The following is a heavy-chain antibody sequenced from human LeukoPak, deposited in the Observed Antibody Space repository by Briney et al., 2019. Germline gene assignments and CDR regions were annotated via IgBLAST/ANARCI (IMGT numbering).Heavy chain of an antibody. CDR3: ARDQSAHGSGSYYDY. D-gene: IGHD3-10*01. Sequence: GGSLGLSCAASGFTFSSYSMNWVRQAPGKGLEWVSSISSSSSYIYYADSVKGRFTISRDNAKNSLYLQMNSLRAEDTAVYYCARDQSAHGSGSYYDYWGQGTLVTVSS. CDR1: GFTFSSYS. CDR2: ISSSSSYI. J-gene: IGHJ4*02. V-gene: IGHV3-21*01.